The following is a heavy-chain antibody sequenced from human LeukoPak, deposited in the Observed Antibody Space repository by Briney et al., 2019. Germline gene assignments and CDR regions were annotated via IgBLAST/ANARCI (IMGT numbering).Heavy chain of an antibody. Sequence: PSETLSLTCTVSGGSISSSSYYWGRIRQPPGKGLEWIGSIYYSGSTYYNPSLKSRVTISVDTSKNQFSLKLSSVTAADTAVYYCARELVVAATEDYYYYYGMDVWGQGTTVTVSS. D-gene: IGHD2-15*01. CDR1: GGSISSSSYY. CDR3: ARELVVAATEDYYYYYGMDV. J-gene: IGHJ6*02. CDR2: IYYSGST. V-gene: IGHV4-39*07.